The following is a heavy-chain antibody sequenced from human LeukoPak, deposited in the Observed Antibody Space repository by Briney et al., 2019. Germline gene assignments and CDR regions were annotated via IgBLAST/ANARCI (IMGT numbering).Heavy chain of an antibody. CDR2: ITGSGGNT. J-gene: IGHJ4*02. D-gene: IGHD3-9*01. Sequence: GGSLRLSCEASGFNFRNAWMSWVRQAPGKGLEWVSAITGSGGNTYYADSVKGRFTISRDNSKNTVFLQMNSLRAEDTAVYYCAKWGDYDGLTGYYVSDYWGQGTLVTVSS. CDR1: GFNFRNAW. CDR3: AKWGDYDGLTGYYVSDY. V-gene: IGHV3-23*01.